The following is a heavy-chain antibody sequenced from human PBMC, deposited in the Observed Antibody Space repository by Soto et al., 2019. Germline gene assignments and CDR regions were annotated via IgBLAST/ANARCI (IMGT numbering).Heavy chain of an antibody. CDR2: IKSKTDGGTT. CDR3: TTEKLRAKYYDIFLPPDYYYYYGMDV. J-gene: IGHJ6*02. D-gene: IGHD3-9*01. Sequence: PGGSLRLSCAASGFTFSNAWMNWVRQAPGKGLEWVGRIKSKTDGGTTDYAAPVKGRFTISRDDSKNTLYLQMNSLKTEDTAVYYCTTEKLRAKYYDIFLPPDYYYYYGMDVWGQGTTVTVSS. CDR1: GFTFSNAW. V-gene: IGHV3-15*07.